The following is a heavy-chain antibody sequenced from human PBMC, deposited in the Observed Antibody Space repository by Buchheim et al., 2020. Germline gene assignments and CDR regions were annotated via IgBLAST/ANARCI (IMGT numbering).Heavy chain of an antibody. Sequence: QVQLLQSGAEVRKAGASVKVSCKTSGYALSRYAMHWVRQVPGQSLEWMGWINGGNDYTKYSPKFQGRVTITRDTSASTVSMELSSLTSEDTAVYYCARDRSSVHYEYNDYWGQGTL. CDR2: INGGNDYT. V-gene: IGHV1-3*01. J-gene: IGHJ4*02. CDR3: ARDRSSVHYEYNDY. D-gene: IGHD3-22*01. CDR1: GYALSRYA.